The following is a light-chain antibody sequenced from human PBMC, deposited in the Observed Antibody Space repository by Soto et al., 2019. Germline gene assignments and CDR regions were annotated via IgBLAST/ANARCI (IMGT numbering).Light chain of an antibody. CDR3: QQRSNWPPLLT. V-gene: IGKV3-11*01. Sequence: EIVLTQSPATLSLSPGERATLSCRASQSVSSYLAWYQQKPGQAPRLLIYDASNRATGIPARFSGSGSGTAFTLTISSLEPEDFAVYYCQQRSNWPPLLTFGPGTKVDIK. J-gene: IGKJ3*01. CDR1: QSVSSY. CDR2: DAS.